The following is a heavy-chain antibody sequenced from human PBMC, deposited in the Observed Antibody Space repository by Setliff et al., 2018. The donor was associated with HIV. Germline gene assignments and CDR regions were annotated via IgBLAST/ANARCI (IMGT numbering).Heavy chain of an antibody. J-gene: IGHJ4*02. Sequence: GGSLRLSCAASGFAFSGHQMSWVRQAPGKGLEWVAKIKQDGSDKYYVDSVKGRFTISRDNAKNSLYLQMNSLRAEDTAVYFCAAQGVLWGQGTQVTVSS. CDR3: AAQGVL. V-gene: IGHV3-7*01. CDR1: GFAFSGHQ. CDR2: IKQDGSDK.